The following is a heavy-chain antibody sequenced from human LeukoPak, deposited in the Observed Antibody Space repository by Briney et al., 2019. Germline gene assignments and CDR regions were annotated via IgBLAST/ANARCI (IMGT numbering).Heavy chain of an antibody. CDR2: ISYDGSNK. CDR1: GFTFSSYA. Sequence: PGGSLRLSCAASGFTFSSYAMHWVRQAPGKGLEWVAVISYDGSNKYYADSVKGRFTISRDNSKNTLYLQMNSLRAEDTAVYYCAKLAGRYCSSTSCYTGITTGREFDYWGQGTLVTVSS. D-gene: IGHD2-2*02. CDR3: AKLAGRYCSSTSCYTGITTGREFDY. J-gene: IGHJ4*02. V-gene: IGHV3-30*04.